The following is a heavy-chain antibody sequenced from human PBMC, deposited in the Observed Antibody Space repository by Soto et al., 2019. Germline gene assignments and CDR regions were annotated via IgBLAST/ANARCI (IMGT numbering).Heavy chain of an antibody. CDR2: ISYDGSNK. D-gene: IGHD2-2*01. J-gene: IGHJ6*02. CDR1: GFTFSSYA. V-gene: IGHV3-30-3*01. Sequence: PVGSLRLSCAASGFTFSSYAMHWVRQAPGKGLEWVAVISYDGSNKYYADSVKGRFTISRDNSKNTLYLQMNSLRAEDTAVYYCARAGYCSSTSCYDASDYYYYGMDVWGQGTTVTVSS. CDR3: ARAGYCSSTSCYDASDYYYYGMDV.